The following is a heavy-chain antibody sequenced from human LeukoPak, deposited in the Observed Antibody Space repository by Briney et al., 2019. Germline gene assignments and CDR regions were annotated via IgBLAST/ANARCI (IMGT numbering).Heavy chain of an antibody. Sequence: SGGSLRLSCAASGFTFSAYSMNWVRQAPGKGLEWVAYISGSSGMIYYADSVRGRFTISRDNSKNTLYLQMNSLRAEDTAMYYCARGMNEYFFDYWGQGTLVTVSS. V-gene: IGHV3-48*01. D-gene: IGHD1-1*01. CDR2: ISGSSGMI. CDR3: ARGMNEYFFDY. J-gene: IGHJ4*02. CDR1: GFTFSAYS.